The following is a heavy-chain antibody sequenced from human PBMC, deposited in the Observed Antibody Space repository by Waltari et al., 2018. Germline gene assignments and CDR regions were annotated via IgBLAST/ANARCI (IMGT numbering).Heavy chain of an antibody. CDR2: IYYSGST. Sequence: QLQLQESGSGLVKPSLTLSLTCTVSGGSISSSSYYWGCSRRSPGRGLGWIGCIYYSGSTYYNPCLSCGVTLSEDSSKTQCSLKLSSVTAADTAVYYCAKSTPNDAFDIWGQGTMVTVSS. CDR3: AKSTPNDAFDI. D-gene: IGHD4-17*01. CDR1: GGSISSSSYY. J-gene: IGHJ3*02. V-gene: IGHV4-39*01.